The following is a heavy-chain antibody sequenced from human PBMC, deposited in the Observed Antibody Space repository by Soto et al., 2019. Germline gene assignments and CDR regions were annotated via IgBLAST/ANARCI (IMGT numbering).Heavy chain of an antibody. CDR1: GYTFTSYD. V-gene: IGHV1-8*01. CDR3: ASLLYSSGWYYFDY. J-gene: IGHJ4*02. D-gene: IGHD6-19*01. Sequence: QVQLVQSGAEVKKPGASVKVSCKASGYTFTSYDINWVRQTTGQGLEWMGWMNPNSGNTGYAQKFQGRVTMTRNTSISTAYMELSSLRSEDTAVYYCASLLYSSGWYYFDYWGQGTLVTVSS. CDR2: MNPNSGNT.